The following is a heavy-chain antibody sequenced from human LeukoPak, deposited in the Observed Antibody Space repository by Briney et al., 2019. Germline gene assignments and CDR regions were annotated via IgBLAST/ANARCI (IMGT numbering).Heavy chain of an antibody. J-gene: IGHJ1*01. CDR1: GGSISSYY. Sequence: SETLSLTCTVYGGSISSYYWSWIRQPPGKGVEWIGEINHSGSTNYHPTLKSRVTISVDPSKNPFSLKLSTVTSADTAVYYCARGDVGYCSSTSCYPTYFQHGGQGNLVTVSP. CDR2: INHSGST. D-gene: IGHD2-2*01. V-gene: IGHV4-34*01. CDR3: ARGDVGYCSSTSCYPTYFQH.